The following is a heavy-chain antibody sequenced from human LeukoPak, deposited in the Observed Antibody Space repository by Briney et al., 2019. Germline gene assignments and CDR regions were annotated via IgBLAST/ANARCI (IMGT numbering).Heavy chain of an antibody. CDR1: GFIFSSYA. J-gene: IGHJ4*02. Sequence: GGSLRLPCAASGFIFSSYAMSWVRQAPGKGLEWVSTINDSGGRTHYADSVKGRFTISRDNSKNTLYLQMKSLRAEDTAVYYCDGADYWGQGTLVTVSS. CDR3: DGADY. CDR2: INDSGGRT. V-gene: IGHV3-23*01.